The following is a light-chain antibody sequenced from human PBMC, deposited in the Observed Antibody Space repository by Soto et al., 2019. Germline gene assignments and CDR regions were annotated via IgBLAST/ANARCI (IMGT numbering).Light chain of an antibody. V-gene: IGKV3-11*01. Sequence: EIVMTQSPATLSVSPGERASLSCRASQSVSTYLAWYQHKPGQAPRLLIYDASNRATGVPVRFSGSGSGTDFTLTISSLEPEDFAVYYCQQRSDWPPLTFGGGTKVDIK. CDR2: DAS. CDR1: QSVSTY. CDR3: QQRSDWPPLT. J-gene: IGKJ4*01.